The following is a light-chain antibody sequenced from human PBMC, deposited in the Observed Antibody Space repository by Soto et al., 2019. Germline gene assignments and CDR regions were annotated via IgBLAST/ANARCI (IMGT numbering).Light chain of an antibody. CDR1: QNVNRY. V-gene: IGKV3-11*01. CDR3: KEQNS. CDR2: DAS. J-gene: IGKJ4*01. Sequence: ETVLTQSPATLSLSLGERATLSCRASQNVNRYVAWYQQKPGQAPRLLIYDASTMPAGVPARFSGSGSGTDFCLSISSLEPEDFAEYYCKEQNSFGGGTKVEIK.